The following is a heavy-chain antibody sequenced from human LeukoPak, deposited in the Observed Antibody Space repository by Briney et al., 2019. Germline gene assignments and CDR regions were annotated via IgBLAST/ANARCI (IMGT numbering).Heavy chain of an antibody. J-gene: IGHJ4*02. CDR2: ISATGGST. V-gene: IGHV3-23*01. CDR3: AKYPYSPMGY. CDR1: GFTFSSYG. Sequence: GGSLRLSCAASGFTFSSYGITWVRQAPGKGLEWVSTISATGGSTYYADSVKGRFTISRDNSKNTLYLQMDSLRAEDTAVYYCAKYPYSPMGYWGQGTLVTVSS. D-gene: IGHD2-15*01.